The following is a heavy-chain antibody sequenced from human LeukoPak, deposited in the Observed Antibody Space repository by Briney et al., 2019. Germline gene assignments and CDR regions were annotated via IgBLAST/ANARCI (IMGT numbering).Heavy chain of an antibody. D-gene: IGHD5-18*01. CDR3: AKDRAGYSYGMFDY. Sequence: TGGSLRLSCVASGFTFSNYAMSWVRQAPGKGLEWVSGIVNSGGSTYYADSVKGRLTISRDNSKKTVYLQMSSLRGDDTAVYYCAKDRAGYSYGMFDYWGQGTLVTVSS. J-gene: IGHJ4*02. V-gene: IGHV3-23*01. CDR2: IVNSGGST. CDR1: GFTFSNYA.